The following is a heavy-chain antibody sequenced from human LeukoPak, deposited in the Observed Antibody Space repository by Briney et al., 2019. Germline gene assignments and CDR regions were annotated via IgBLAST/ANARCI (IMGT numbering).Heavy chain of an antibody. D-gene: IGHD5-18*01. Sequence: SETLSLTCTVSGGSISSYYWSWIRQPPGKGLEWIGEINHSGSTNYNPSLKSRVTISVDTSKNQFSLKLSSVTAADTAVYYCARSEYSYGADAFDIWGQGTMVTVSS. CDR3: ARSEYSYGADAFDI. J-gene: IGHJ3*02. CDR1: GGSISSYY. V-gene: IGHV4-34*01. CDR2: INHSGST.